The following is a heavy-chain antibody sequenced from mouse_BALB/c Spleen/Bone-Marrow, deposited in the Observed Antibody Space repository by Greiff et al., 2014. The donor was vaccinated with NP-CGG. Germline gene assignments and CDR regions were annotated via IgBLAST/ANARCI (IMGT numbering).Heavy chain of an antibody. Sequence: LVESGAELVKPGASVKLSCTASGFNIKDTYMHWVKQRPEQGLEWIGRIDPANGNTKYDPKFQGKATITADTSSNTAYLQLSSLTSEDTAVYYCASYYYGSSSFAYWGQVTLVTVSA. D-gene: IGHD1-1*01. CDR3: ASYYYGSSSFAY. CDR2: IDPANGNT. J-gene: IGHJ3*01. CDR1: GFNIKDTY. V-gene: IGHV14-3*02.